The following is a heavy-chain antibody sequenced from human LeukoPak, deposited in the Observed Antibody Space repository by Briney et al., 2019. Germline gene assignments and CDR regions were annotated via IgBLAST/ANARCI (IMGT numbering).Heavy chain of an antibody. D-gene: IGHD7-27*01. CDR3: ARLLAGVTGDPYYYYYYMDV. CDR1: GYSFTSYW. Sequence: GESLKISCKGSGYSFTSYWIGWVRQMPGKGLEWMGIIYPGDSDTRYSPSFQGQVTISADKSISTAYLQWSSLKASDTAMYYCARLLAGVTGDPYYYYYYMDVWGKGTTVTVSS. V-gene: IGHV5-51*01. CDR2: IYPGDSDT. J-gene: IGHJ6*03.